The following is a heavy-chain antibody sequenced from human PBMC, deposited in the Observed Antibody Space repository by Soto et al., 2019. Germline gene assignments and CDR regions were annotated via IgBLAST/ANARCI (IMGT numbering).Heavy chain of an antibody. CDR3: ATGRGVRGVIITTYYYYGLDV. CDR2: INHSGST. D-gene: IGHD3-10*01. Sequence: ETLSLTCAVYGGSFSGYYWSWIRQPPGKGLEWIGEINHSGSTNYNPSLKSRVTISVDTSKNQFSLKLSSVSAADTAVYYCATGRGVRGVIITTYYYYGLDVWGQGTTVTVSS. V-gene: IGHV4-34*01. J-gene: IGHJ6*02. CDR1: GGSFSGYY.